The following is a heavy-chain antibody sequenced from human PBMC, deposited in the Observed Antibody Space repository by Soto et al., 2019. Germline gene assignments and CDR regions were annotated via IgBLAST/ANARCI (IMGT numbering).Heavy chain of an antibody. CDR3: ATYPYYYDSSGYVDAFDI. J-gene: IGHJ3*02. D-gene: IGHD3-22*01. CDR2: ISSSGSTI. V-gene: IGHV3-11*01. CDR1: GFTFSDYY. Sequence: QVQLVESGGGLVKPGGSLRLSCAASGFTFSDYYMSWIRQAPGKGLEWVSYISSSGSTIYYADSVKGRFTISRDNAKKSLYLQMNSLRAEDTAVYYCATYPYYYDSSGYVDAFDIWGQGTMVTVSS.